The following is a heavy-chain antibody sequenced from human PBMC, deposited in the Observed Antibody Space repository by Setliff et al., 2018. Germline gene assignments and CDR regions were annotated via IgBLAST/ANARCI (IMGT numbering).Heavy chain of an antibody. D-gene: IGHD4-17*01. J-gene: IGHJ4*01. CDR3: TRADHTVTTTFDY. Sequence: ASVKVSCKASGYSLSNYVMNWVRQAPGQGLEWMGWINTKTGDPTYAQGFTGRFAFSLDTSVNTAYLHVISLEAEDTAVYYCTRADHTVTTTFDYWGQGTLVNRLL. CDR2: INTKTGDP. V-gene: IGHV7-4-1*02. CDR1: GYSLSNYV.